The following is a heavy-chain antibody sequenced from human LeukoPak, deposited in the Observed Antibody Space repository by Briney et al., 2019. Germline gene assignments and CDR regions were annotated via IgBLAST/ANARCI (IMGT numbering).Heavy chain of an antibody. CDR3: ARISSGSCDY. D-gene: IGHD1-26*01. J-gene: IGHJ4*02. V-gene: IGHV3-11*03. CDR2: ISSGPIYT. Sequence: LSLTCAVYGGSFSGYYWSWIRQPPGKGLEWIAYISSGPIYTNHADSVKGRFTISRDNTKNSLYLQMNSLRAEDTAVYYCARISSGSCDYWGQGTLVTVSS. CDR1: GGSFSGYY.